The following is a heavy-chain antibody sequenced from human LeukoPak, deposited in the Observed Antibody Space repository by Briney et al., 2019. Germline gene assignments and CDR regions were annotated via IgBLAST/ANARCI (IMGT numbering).Heavy chain of an antibody. J-gene: IGHJ4*02. D-gene: IGHD4-23*01. CDR2: ISYSGST. V-gene: IGHV4-59*01. CDR1: GGSINSYY. CDR3: ARAPRWYQIDC. Sequence: SETLSLTCSVSGGSINSYYWTWIRQPPGKGLEWVGYISYSGSTNYSPSLKSRVAMSLDTSKNQFSLKLSSVTAADTAVYYCARAPRWYQIDCRGQGTLVTVSS.